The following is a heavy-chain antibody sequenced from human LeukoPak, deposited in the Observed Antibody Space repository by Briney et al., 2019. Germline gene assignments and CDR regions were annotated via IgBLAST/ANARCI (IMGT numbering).Heavy chain of an antibody. V-gene: IGHV1-18*01. CDR2: VSPFNGNT. J-gene: IGHJ4*02. CDR1: GYTFSSYG. CDR3: ARRGVSYPLSDL. Sequence: ASVKVSCKASGYTFSSYGIIWVRQAPGQGLQWMGWVSPFNGNTDYAPQLQGRVTMTTDTSTTTAYMEVRSLTSDDTAVYYCARRGVSYPLSDLWSEATLVTVSS. D-gene: IGHD3-10*01.